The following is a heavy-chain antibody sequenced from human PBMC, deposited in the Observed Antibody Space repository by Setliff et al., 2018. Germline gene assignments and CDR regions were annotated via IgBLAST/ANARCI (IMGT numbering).Heavy chain of an antibody. CDR2: IYHSGST. D-gene: IGHD2-2*01. J-gene: IGHJ4*02. CDR3: ARIPASLYCFDY. Sequence: TLSLTCAASDYSISSGYYWGWIRQPPGKGLEWIGSIYHSGSTYYNPSLKSRVTISVDTSKNQFSLKLSSVTAADTAVYYCARIPASLYCFDYWGQGTLVTVSS. V-gene: IGHV4-38-2*01. CDR1: DYSISSGYY.